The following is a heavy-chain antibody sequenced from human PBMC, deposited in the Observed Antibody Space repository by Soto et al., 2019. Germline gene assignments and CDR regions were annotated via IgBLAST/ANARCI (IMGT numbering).Heavy chain of an antibody. CDR1: GGSISSSNW. J-gene: IGHJ4*02. Sequence: QLLESGPGLVKPSGTLSLTCAVSGGSISSSNWWSWVRQPPGKGLEWIGEIYHSGSTNYNPSLKSRVTISVDKSKNQFSLKLSSVTAADTAVYYCARTSYYYGSGEFDYWGQGTLVTVSS. D-gene: IGHD3-10*01. CDR3: ARTSYYYGSGEFDY. CDR2: IYHSGST. V-gene: IGHV4-4*02.